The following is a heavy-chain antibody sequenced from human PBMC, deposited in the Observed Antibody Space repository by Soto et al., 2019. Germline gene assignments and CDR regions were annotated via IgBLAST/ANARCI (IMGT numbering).Heavy chain of an antibody. Sequence: SVKVSCKASGGTFSSYAISWVRQAPGQGLEWMGGIIPIFGTANYAQKFQGRVTITADESTSTAYMELSSLRSEDTAVYYCARGRRYYDFWSGYYRDYYYYGMDVWGQGTTVTVSS. V-gene: IGHV1-69*13. CDR2: IIPIFGTA. D-gene: IGHD3-3*01. J-gene: IGHJ6*02. CDR3: ARGRRYYDFWSGYYRDYYYYGMDV. CDR1: GGTFSSYA.